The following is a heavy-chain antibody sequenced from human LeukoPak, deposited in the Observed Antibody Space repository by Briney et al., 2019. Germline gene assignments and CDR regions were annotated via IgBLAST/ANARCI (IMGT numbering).Heavy chain of an antibody. Sequence: GGSLRLSCAASGFTFSSYAMSWVRLAPGKGLEWVSGISGSGGSTYYADSVKGRFTISRDNSKNTLYLQMNSLRAEDTAVYYCAKDLDYYGSTGLDYWGQGSLVTVSS. V-gene: IGHV3-23*01. CDR1: GFTFSSYA. CDR2: ISGSGGST. D-gene: IGHD3-10*01. J-gene: IGHJ4*02. CDR3: AKDLDYYGSTGLDY.